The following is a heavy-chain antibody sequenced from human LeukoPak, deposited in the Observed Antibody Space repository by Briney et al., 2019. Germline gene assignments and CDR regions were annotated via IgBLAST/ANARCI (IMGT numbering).Heavy chain of an antibody. CDR2: INSSGGST. Sequence: ASVKVSCKASGYAFTSYYMHWVRQAPGQGLELLVIINSSGGSTSYAQKFQGRVTMTRDTSTSTVYMELSSLRSEDTAVYYCARDLPQAGALDYWGQGTLVTVSS. D-gene: IGHD6-19*01. CDR1: GYAFTSYY. J-gene: IGHJ4*02. CDR3: ARDLPQAGALDY. V-gene: IGHV1-46*01.